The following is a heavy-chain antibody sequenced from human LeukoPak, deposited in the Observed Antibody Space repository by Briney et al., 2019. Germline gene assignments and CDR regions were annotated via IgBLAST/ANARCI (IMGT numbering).Heavy chain of an antibody. CDR1: GGSITSGDYY. CDR2: MYYSGST. V-gene: IGHV4-30-4*01. J-gene: IGHJ5*02. Sequence: SETLSLTCTVSGGSITSGDYYWSWIRQPPGKGLEWIAYMYYSGSTYYNPSLKSRVTMSADTSKNQFSLKLSSVTAADTAVYYCARPYYYDSRIDPWGQGNLVTVSS. D-gene: IGHD3-22*01. CDR3: ARPYYYDSRIDP.